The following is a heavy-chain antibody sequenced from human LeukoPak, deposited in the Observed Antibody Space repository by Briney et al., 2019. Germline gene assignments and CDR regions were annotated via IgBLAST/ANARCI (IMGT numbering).Heavy chain of an antibody. CDR1: DFTFSSYG. Sequence: GGSLRLSCAASDFTFSSYGMHWVRQAPCKGLECVAFISHDGTVEEFADSVKGRFTISRDNSKNILNLRLDSLRPEDTAVYYCANFPRNTLVGATTGLDYWGQGTLVTVSS. CDR2: ISHDGTVE. D-gene: IGHD1-26*01. V-gene: IGHV3-30*02. CDR3: ANFPRNTLVGATTGLDY. J-gene: IGHJ4*02.